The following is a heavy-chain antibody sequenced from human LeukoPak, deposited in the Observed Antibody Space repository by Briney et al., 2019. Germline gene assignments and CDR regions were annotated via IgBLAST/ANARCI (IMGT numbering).Heavy chain of an antibody. J-gene: IGHJ6*02. CDR2: IYYSGST. CDR1: GGSISSYY. D-gene: IGHD2-2*02. CDR3: ARDLRYCSSTSCYTAFHYYYGMDV. V-gene: IGHV4-59*12. Sequence: KSSETLSLTCTVSGGSISSYYWSWIRQPPGKGLEWIGYIYYSGSTNYNPSLKSRVTISVDTSKNQFSLKLSSVTAADTAVYYCARDLRYCSSTSCYTAFHYYYGMDVWGQGTTVTVSS.